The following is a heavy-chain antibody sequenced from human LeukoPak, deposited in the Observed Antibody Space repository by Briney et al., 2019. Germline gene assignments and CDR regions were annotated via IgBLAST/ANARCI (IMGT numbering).Heavy chain of an antibody. Sequence: MTSETLSLTCTVSGGSISSGSYYWSWIRQPPGKGLEWIGYISNSGSTNYNPSLKSRVTISVDTSKNQFSLRLSSVTAADTAVYYCSRGGYIYGGHNWFDPWGQGTLVTVSS. J-gene: IGHJ5*02. V-gene: IGHV4-61*01. D-gene: IGHD5-18*01. CDR2: ISNSGST. CDR1: GGSISSGSYY. CDR3: SRGGYIYGGHNWFDP.